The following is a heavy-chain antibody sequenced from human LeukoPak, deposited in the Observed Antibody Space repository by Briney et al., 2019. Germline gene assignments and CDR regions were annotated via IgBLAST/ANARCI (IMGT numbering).Heavy chain of an antibody. Sequence: GRSLRLSCVASGFPFDDYAMHWVRQAPGKGLEWASGISWNSYNIDYADSVKGRFTISRDNAKNSLYLQMNSLRAEDMALYYCAKDKGGSGKYYFDYWGQGTLVTVSS. CDR1: GFPFDDYA. CDR3: AKDKGGSGKYYFDY. CDR2: ISWNSYNI. J-gene: IGHJ4*02. D-gene: IGHD6-19*01. V-gene: IGHV3-9*03.